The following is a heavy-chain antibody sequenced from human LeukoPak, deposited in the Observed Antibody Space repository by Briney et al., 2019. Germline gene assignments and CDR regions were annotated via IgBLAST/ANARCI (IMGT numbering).Heavy chain of an antibody. D-gene: IGHD3-10*01. V-gene: IGHV3-7*05. J-gene: IGHJ4*02. Sequence: GGSLRLSCEASGYTFNSYWMSWVRQAPGKGLEWVADINEDGSTIYYVNSVKGRFTISRDNAKNSLSLQLNTLRAEDTAVYYCARWSYVSGTWFLDSWGQGALVTVSS. CDR1: GYTFNSYW. CDR2: INEDGSTI. CDR3: ARWSYVSGTWFLDS.